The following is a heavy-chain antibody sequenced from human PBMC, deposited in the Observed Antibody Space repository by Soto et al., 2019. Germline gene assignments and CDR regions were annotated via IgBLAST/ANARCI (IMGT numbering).Heavy chain of an antibody. J-gene: IGHJ3*02. CDR2: INPNSGGT. Sequence: GASVKVSCXASGYTFTGYYMHWVRQAPGQGLEWMGWINPNSGGTNYAQKFQGWVTMTRDTSISTAYMELSRLRSDDTAVYYCARDRRVAAAGNDAFDIWGQGTMVTVSS. CDR3: ARDRRVAAAGNDAFDI. CDR1: GYTFTGYY. D-gene: IGHD6-13*01. V-gene: IGHV1-2*04.